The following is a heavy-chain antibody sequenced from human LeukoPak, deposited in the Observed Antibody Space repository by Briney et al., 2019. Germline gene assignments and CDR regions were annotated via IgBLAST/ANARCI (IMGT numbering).Heavy chain of an antibody. CDR1: GFTFSSYG. CDR2: ISYDGSNK. CDR3: AKISSYDSSGYYYEYYFDY. Sequence: GGSLRLSCAASGFTFSSYGMHWVRQAPGKGLEWVAVISYDGSNKYYADSVKGRFTISRDNSKNTLYLQMNSLRAEDTAVYYCAKISSYDSSGYYYEYYFDYWGQGTLVTVSS. J-gene: IGHJ4*02. D-gene: IGHD3-22*01. V-gene: IGHV3-30*18.